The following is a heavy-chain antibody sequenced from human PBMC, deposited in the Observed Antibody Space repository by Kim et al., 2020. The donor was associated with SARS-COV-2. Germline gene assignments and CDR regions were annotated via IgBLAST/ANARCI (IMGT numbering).Heavy chain of an antibody. V-gene: IGHV1-2*02. D-gene: IGHD6-19*01. CDR3: AKDLSGWSLY. Sequence: ASVKVSCKASGYIFTNYYIHWVRQAPGQGLEWMGWINPYNGDTKSAQKFQDRVTMTRDTSISTAHMELSGLRSDDTAVYYCAKDLSGWSLYWGQGTLVTVSS. J-gene: IGHJ4*02. CDR2: INPYNGDT. CDR1: GYIFTNYY.